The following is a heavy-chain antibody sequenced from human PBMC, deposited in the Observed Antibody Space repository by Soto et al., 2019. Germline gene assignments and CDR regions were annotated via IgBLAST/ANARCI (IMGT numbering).Heavy chain of an antibody. CDR3: TGVSMGGTHSFDS. D-gene: IGHD6-19*01. CDR2: INNDGSST. V-gene: IGHV3-74*01. CDR1: GFIFSNYW. J-gene: IGHJ4*02. Sequence: GGSLRLSCGASGFIFSNYWMHWVRQAPGKGLVWVSRINNDGSSTTYADSVKGRLTISRDNAKNTLYLQMDSLRAEDTAMYFCTGVSMGGTHSFDSWGPGTLVTVSS.